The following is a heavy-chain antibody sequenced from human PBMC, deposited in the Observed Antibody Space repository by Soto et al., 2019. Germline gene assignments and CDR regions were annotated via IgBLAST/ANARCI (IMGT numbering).Heavy chain of an antibody. V-gene: IGHV4-4*02. CDR3: AREIVTAGGNNYFDP. CDR1: GGTVASSHW. Sequence: SETLSLTCGVSGGTVASSHWWSWVRQSPGRGLEWIGNVYHTGDTNFNPSLQSRVTFSVDKSNNQFSLRLTSVTAADTDVYLCAREIVTAGGNNYFDPRGPGPLVTVSS. J-gene: IGHJ5*02. D-gene: IGHD2-21*02. CDR2: VYHTGDT.